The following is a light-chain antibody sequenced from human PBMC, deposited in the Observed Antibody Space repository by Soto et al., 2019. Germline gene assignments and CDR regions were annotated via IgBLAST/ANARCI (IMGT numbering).Light chain of an antibody. Sequence: QSVLTQPASVSGSPGQSITISCTGTSGDVGGYNYVSWYQQHPGKAPKLMIYEVSNRPSGVSNRFSGSKSGNTASLTISGLQAEDEADYYCSSYTSSSTVFGTGTKVTVL. CDR3: SSYTSSSTV. CDR1: SGDVGGYNY. V-gene: IGLV2-14*01. CDR2: EVS. J-gene: IGLJ1*01.